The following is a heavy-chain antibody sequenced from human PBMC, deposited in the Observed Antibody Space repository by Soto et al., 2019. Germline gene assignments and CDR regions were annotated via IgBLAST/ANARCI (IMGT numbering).Heavy chain of an antibody. D-gene: IGHD3-10*01. J-gene: IGHJ4*02. Sequence: QVQLVQSGAELKKPGASVKVSCKASGYTFSNYDMNWVRQATGQGPEWIGWVNPNHGDTGYAQKFQGRVTLTPDISTTTAYMPLPSLRSEDTAIYYCAKVSRKGSAIDFDYGGQGTLITVSS. CDR3: AKVSRKGSAIDFDY. CDR1: GYTFSNYD. CDR2: VNPNHGDT. V-gene: IGHV1-8*01.